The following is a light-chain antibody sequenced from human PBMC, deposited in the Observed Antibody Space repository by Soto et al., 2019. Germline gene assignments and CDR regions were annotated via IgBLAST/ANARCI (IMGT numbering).Light chain of an antibody. CDR2: AAS. J-gene: IGKJ1*01. V-gene: IGKV1-17*01. CDR3: LQHHTYPRT. CDR1: QAIRND. Sequence: IQMTQSPSSLSSSVGDRVTITCRASQAIRNDLGWYQQKPAKAPKRLIYAASSLQSGVPSRFSGSGSGTEFTLTISSLQPEDSATYYCLQHHTYPRTFGQGTKVDIK.